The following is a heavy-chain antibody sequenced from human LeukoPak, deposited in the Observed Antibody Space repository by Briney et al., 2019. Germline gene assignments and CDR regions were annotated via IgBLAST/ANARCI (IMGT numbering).Heavy chain of an antibody. D-gene: IGHD1-26*01. V-gene: IGHV3-15*01. CDR3: TTDPYVGVHFDY. CDR1: GFTFSNAW. CDR2: IKTNTGDGTA. Sequence: PGGSLRLSCAASGFTFSNAWMSWVRQAPGKGLEWVGRIKTNTGDGTADYAAPVKGRFTISRDDSKNTLYLQMNSLKTEDTAVYYCTTDPYVGVHFDYWGQGTLVTVSS. J-gene: IGHJ4*02.